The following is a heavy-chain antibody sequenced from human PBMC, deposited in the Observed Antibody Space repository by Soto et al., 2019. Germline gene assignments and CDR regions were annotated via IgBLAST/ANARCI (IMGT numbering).Heavy chain of an antibody. CDR1: GGTFSSYA. Sequence: ASVKVSCKASGGTFSSYAISWVRQAPGQGLEWMGGIIPIFGTANYAQKFQGRVTITADESTSTAYMELSSLRSEDTAVYYCARVSENGGSSGHWGQGTLVSVSS. V-gene: IGHV1-69*13. D-gene: IGHD2-15*01. CDR2: IIPIFGTA. J-gene: IGHJ4*02. CDR3: ARVSENGGSSGH.